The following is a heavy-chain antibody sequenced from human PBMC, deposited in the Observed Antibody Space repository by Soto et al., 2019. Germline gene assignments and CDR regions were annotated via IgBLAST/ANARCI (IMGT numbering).Heavy chain of an antibody. Sequence: GGSLRLSCAASGFTFSSYAMSWVRQAPGKGLEWVSAISGSGGSTYYADSVKGRFTISRDNSKSTLYLQMNSLRAEDTAVYYCAKVPTWIQLWYVDVWGQGTTVTVSS. J-gene: IGHJ6*02. CDR1: GFTFSSYA. CDR3: AKVPTWIQLWYVDV. D-gene: IGHD5-18*01. CDR2: ISGSGGST. V-gene: IGHV3-23*01.